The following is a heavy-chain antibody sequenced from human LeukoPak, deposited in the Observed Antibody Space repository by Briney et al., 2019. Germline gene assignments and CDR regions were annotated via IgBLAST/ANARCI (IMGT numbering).Heavy chain of an antibody. CDR3: AKDKNTGYGMDR. D-gene: IGHD2-8*02. CDR1: GFTFSSYA. V-gene: IGHV3-30-3*01. Sequence: GGSLRLSCAASGFTFSSYAMHWVRQAPGKGLEWVAVISYDGSNKYYAESVKGRFTISRDNSKNTLYLQMNSLRGEDTAMYYCAKDKNTGYGMDRWGQGTTVTVSS. CDR2: ISYDGSNK. J-gene: IGHJ6*02.